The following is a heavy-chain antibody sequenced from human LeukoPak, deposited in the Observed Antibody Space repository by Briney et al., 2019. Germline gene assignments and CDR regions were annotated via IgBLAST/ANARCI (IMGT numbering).Heavy chain of an antibody. D-gene: IGHD6-13*01. CDR2: ISWNSGSI. J-gene: IGHJ4*02. Sequence: GRSLRLSCAASGFTFDDYAMHWVRQAPGKGLEWVSGISWNSGSIGYADSVKGRFTISRDNAKNSLYLQMNSLRAEGTALYYCAKGTAAGTLYYFDYWGQGTLVTASS. CDR3: AKGTAAGTLYYFDY. CDR1: GFTFDDYA. V-gene: IGHV3-9*01.